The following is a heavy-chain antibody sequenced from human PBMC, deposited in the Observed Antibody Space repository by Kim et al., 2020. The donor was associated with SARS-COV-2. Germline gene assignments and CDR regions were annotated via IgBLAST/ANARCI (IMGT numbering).Heavy chain of an antibody. CDR3: ARDRGWSAATGYYYGMDV. J-gene: IGHJ6*02. Sequence: KGRFNISRDNSKNTLYLQINSLRAEDTAVYYCARDRGWSAATGYYYGMDVWGQGTTVTVSS. D-gene: IGHD6-13*01. V-gene: IGHV3-66*01.